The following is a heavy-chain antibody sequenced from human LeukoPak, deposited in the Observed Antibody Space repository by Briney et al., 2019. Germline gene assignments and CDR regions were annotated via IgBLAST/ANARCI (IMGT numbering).Heavy chain of an antibody. J-gene: IGHJ6*03. V-gene: IGHV4-59*01. Sequence: SETLSLTCTVSGGSISSYYWSWIRQPPGKGLEWIGYIYYSGSTNYNPSLKSRVTISVDTSKNQFSLKLSSVTAADTAVYYCARSAAGTREDYYYYYMDVWGKGTTVTVSS. D-gene: IGHD6-13*01. CDR2: IYYSGST. CDR3: ARSAAGTREDYYYYYMDV. CDR1: GGSISSYY.